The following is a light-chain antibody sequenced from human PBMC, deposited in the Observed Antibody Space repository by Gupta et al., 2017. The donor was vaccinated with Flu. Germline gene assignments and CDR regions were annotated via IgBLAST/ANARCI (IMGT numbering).Light chain of an antibody. CDR1: QSISVW. Sequence: DIQMTQSPSTLSSSVGDRVTITCRASQSISVWLAWYQQKPGKAPKLLIYRASNLESGVPSRFSGSGSGTEFTLTISSLQPDDSATYYCQHHNTYPFTFGQGTKLEIK. CDR2: RAS. CDR3: QHHNTYPFT. V-gene: IGKV1-5*03. J-gene: IGKJ2*01.